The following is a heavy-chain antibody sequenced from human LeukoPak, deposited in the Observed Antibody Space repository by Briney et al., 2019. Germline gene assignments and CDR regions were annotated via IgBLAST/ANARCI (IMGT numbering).Heavy chain of an antibody. J-gene: IGHJ4*02. V-gene: IGHV4-59*08. D-gene: IGHD6-13*01. CDR3: ARGRYRSSWIPDFDY. CDR1: GGSISSYY. CDR2: IYYSGST. Sequence: SETLSLTCTVSGGSISSYYWSWIRQPPGKGLEWIGYIYYSGSTNYNPCLKSRVTISVDTSKNQFSLKLSSVTAADTAGYYCARGRYRSSWIPDFDYWGQGTLVTVSS.